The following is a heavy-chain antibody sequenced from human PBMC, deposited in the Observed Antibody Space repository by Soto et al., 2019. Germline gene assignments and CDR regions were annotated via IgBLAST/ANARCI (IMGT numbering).Heavy chain of an antibody. CDR2: SNHSGST. CDR1: GGSFSGYY. V-gene: IGHV4-34*01. Sequence: QVQLQQWGAGLLKPSETLSLTCAVYGGSFSGYYWCWIRQPPGKGLEWIGESNHSGSTNYNPSLKSRVTIPVDTSKTPFALKLSSVTAADTAVYSGAREGRLSNWFDPWGQGTLVTVSS. J-gene: IGHJ5*02. D-gene: IGHD6-6*01. CDR3: AREGRLSNWFDP.